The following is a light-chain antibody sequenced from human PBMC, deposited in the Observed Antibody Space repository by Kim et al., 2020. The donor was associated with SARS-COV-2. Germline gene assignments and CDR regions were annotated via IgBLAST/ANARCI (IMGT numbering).Light chain of an antibody. J-gene: IGLJ3*02. V-gene: IGLV7-43*01. CDR2: STD. CDR3: LLYYGDTQHWV. CDR1: TGAVTSGFY. Sequence: GTITLTCASSTGAVTSGFYPNWFQQKPGQAPKALIYSTDNKHSWTPARFSGSLLGGKAALTLSGVKPEDEAEYYCLLYYGDTQHWVFGGGTQLTVL.